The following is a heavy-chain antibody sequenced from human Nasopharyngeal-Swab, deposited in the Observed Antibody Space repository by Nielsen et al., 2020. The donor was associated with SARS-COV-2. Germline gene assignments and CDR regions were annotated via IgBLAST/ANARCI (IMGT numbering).Heavy chain of an antibody. D-gene: IGHD5-18*01. CDR3: ARLGQLWFKGYFDL. CDR2: IYYTGST. V-gene: IGHV4-39*01. CDR1: GGSISSSNYF. Sequence: SETLSLTCTVSGGSISSSNYFWGWIRQPPGKGLEWIGSIYYTGSTYYNLSLKSRVTISEDTSKNQFSLKLTSVTAADTAVYYCARLGQLWFKGYFDLWGRGTLVTVSS. J-gene: IGHJ2*01.